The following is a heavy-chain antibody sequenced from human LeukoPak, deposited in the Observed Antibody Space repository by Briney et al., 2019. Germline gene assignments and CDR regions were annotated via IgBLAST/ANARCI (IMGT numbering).Heavy chain of an antibody. Sequence: SETLSLTCTVSGGSISSYYWSWIRQPPGKGLEWIGYIYYSGSTNYNPSLKSRVTISVDTSKNQFSLKLSSVTAADTAVYYCARVRPYYDSSGYPTDWFDPWGQGTLVTVSS. J-gene: IGHJ5*02. CDR3: ARVRPYYDSSGYPTDWFDP. CDR1: GGSISSYY. CDR2: IYYSGST. V-gene: IGHV4-59*01. D-gene: IGHD3-22*01.